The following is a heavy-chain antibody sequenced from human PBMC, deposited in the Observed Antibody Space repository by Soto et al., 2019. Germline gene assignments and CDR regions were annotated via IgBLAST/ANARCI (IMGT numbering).Heavy chain of an antibody. J-gene: IGHJ3*02. Sequence: SETLSLTCTVSGGSVSSGSYYWSWIRQPPGKGLEWIGYIYYSGSTNYNPSLKSRVTISVDTSKSQFSLKLSSVTAADTAVYYCARVGCYYDSSGYCLMAFDIWGQGTMVTVSS. CDR2: IYYSGST. V-gene: IGHV4-61*01. CDR1: GGSVSSGSYY. D-gene: IGHD3-22*01. CDR3: ARVGCYYDSSGYCLMAFDI.